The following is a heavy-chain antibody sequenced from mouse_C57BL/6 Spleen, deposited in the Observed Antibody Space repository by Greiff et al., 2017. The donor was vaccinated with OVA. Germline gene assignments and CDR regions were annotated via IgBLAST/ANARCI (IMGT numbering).Heavy chain of an antibody. Sequence: VQLQQPGAELVKPGASVKLSCKASGYTFTSYWMHWVKQRPGQGLEWIGMIHPNSGSTNYNEKFKSKATLTVDKSSSTAYMQLSSLTSEDSAVYYCARSSPYYDYVYFDYWGQGTTLTVSS. CDR2: IHPNSGST. CDR3: ARSSPYYDYVYFDY. CDR1: GYTFTSYW. J-gene: IGHJ2*01. V-gene: IGHV1-64*01. D-gene: IGHD2-4*01.